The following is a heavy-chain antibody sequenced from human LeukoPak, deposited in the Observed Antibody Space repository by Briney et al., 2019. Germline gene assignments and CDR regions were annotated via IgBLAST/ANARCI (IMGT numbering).Heavy chain of an antibody. Sequence: GGSLRLSCAPSGFSFSTYSMNCVRQAPGKGLESVSSIATSSDYIYYAGSLKGRFTISRDNAKNSLYLHMNSLRPDDTAVYYCARGRSITILRGVAISDGFDIWGQGTKVTVS. CDR3: ARGRSITILRGVAISDGFDI. D-gene: IGHD3-10*01. CDR2: IATSSDYI. V-gene: IGHV3-21*06. J-gene: IGHJ3*02. CDR1: GFSFSTYS.